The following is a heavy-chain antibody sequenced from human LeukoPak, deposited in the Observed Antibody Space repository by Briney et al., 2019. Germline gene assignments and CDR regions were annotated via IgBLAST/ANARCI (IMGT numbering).Heavy chain of an antibody. Sequence: GGSLRLSCAASGFTFSSYGMHWVRQAPGKGLEWVAVIWYGGSNKYYADSVKGRFTISRDNSKNTLYLQMNSLRAEDTAVYYCAKDRYYGSGSYRGAMDVWGKGTTDTVSS. CDR1: GFTFSSYG. D-gene: IGHD3-10*01. J-gene: IGHJ6*04. CDR2: IWYGGSNK. V-gene: IGHV3-30*02. CDR3: AKDRYYGSGSYRGAMDV.